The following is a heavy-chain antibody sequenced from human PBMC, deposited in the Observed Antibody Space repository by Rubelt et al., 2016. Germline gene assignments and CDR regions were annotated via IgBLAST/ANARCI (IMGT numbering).Heavy chain of an antibody. D-gene: IGHD1-1*01. CDR1: GYTFTDYY. J-gene: IGHJ4*02. V-gene: IGHV1-2*06. Sequence: QVQLVQSGAEVKKPEASMKVSCKASGYTFTDYYMHWVRQAPGPGLEWVGRIQPNSGDTNVAQKVQGRVTMTRDPSISPADMGLSRLRSDDTAVYYCARTGARYYFDYWGQGTLVTVSA. CDR3: ARTGARYYFDY. CDR2: IQPNSGDT.